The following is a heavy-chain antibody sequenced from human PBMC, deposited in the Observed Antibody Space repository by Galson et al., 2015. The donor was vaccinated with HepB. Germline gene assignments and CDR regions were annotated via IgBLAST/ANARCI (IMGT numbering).Heavy chain of an antibody. CDR1: GYTFTGYY. V-gene: IGHV1-2*04. CDR2: INPNSGGT. D-gene: IGHD5-12*01. J-gene: IGHJ5*02. CDR3: ARGASREGPHPFDP. Sequence: SVKVSCKASGYTFTGYYMHWVRQAPGQGLEWMGWINPNSGGTNYAQKFQGWVTMTRDTSISTAYMELSRLRSDDTAVYYCARGASREGPHPFDPWGQGTLVTVSS.